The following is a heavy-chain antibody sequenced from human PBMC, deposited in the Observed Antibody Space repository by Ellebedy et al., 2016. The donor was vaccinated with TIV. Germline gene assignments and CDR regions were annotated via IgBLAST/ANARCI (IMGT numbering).Heavy chain of an antibody. CDR1: GGSISSYY. V-gene: IGHV4-4*07. CDR2: IYTSGST. J-gene: IGHJ4*02. CDR3: AGRRYYYGSGSYYHDY. Sequence: SETLSLXXTVSGGSISSYYWSWIRQPAGKGLEWIGRIYTSGSTNYNPSLKSRVTMSVDTSKNQFSLKLSSVTAADTAVYYCAGRRYYYGSGSYYHDYWGQGTLVTVSS. D-gene: IGHD3-10*01.